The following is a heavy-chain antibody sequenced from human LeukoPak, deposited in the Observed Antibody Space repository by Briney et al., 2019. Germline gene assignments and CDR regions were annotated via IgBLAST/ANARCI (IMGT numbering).Heavy chain of an antibody. Sequence: PSETLSLTCTVSGGSISSYYWSWIRQPAGKGLEWIGRIYTSGSTGYNPSLKSRVTMSVDTSKNQFSLKLSSVTAADTAVYYCARAPFFMVRGVDYYYYGMDVWGQGTTVTVSS. CDR2: IYTSGST. J-gene: IGHJ6*02. V-gene: IGHV4-4*07. CDR1: GGSISSYY. D-gene: IGHD3-10*01. CDR3: ARAPFFMVRGVDYYYYGMDV.